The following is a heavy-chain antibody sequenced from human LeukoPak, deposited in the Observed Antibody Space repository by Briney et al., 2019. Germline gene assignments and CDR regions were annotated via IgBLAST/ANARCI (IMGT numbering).Heavy chain of an antibody. CDR3: ARGAAHNFDY. Sequence: SQTLSLTCAISGDSISSNSSAWNWIRQSPSRGLEWLGRTYYRSKWNNAYAVSVKSRITINPDTSNSQYSLQLNSVTPEDTAVYYCARGAAHNFDYWGQGTLVSVSS. CDR2: TYYRSKWNN. J-gene: IGHJ4*02. D-gene: IGHD6-6*01. V-gene: IGHV6-1*01. CDR1: GDSISSNSSA.